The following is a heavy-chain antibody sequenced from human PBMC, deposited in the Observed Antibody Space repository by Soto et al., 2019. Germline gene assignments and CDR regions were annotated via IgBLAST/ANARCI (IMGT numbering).Heavy chain of an antibody. V-gene: IGHV4-34*01. Sequence: QVQLQQWGAGLLKPSETLSLTCAVYGGSFSGYYWIWIRQPPGRGLEWIGEINHSGSTNYNPSLKSRVTISIATSKNQFSLRMSAVTAVYTAVYYCARGQWYFDYWGQGTLVTVSS. D-gene: IGHD2-15*01. CDR1: GGSFSGYY. CDR3: ARGQWYFDY. J-gene: IGHJ4*02. CDR2: INHSGST.